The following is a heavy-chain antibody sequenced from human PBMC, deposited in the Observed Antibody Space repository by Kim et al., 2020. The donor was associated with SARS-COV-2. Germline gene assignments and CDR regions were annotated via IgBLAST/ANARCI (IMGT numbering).Heavy chain of an antibody. J-gene: IGHJ4*02. CDR1: GFTVSSNY. V-gene: IGHV3-53*04. D-gene: IGHD6-19*01. Sequence: GGSLRLSCAASGFTVSSNYMSWVRQAPGKGLEWVSVIYSGGSTYYEDSVKGRCIISRHNSKNTLYLQMNSVRAVDTAVSYCARGAQGQWLVEGFDYWGQGAPFTVS. CDR2: IYSGGST. CDR3: ARGAQGQWLVEGFDY.